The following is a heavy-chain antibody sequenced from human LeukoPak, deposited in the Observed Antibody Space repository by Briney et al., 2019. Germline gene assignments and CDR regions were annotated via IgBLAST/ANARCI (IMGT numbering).Heavy chain of an antibody. CDR1: GFIFNTYG. D-gene: IGHD1-26*01. V-gene: IGHV3-48*02. CDR3: ARWAATHYYSDY. Sequence: GGSLRLSCAASGFIFNTYGMNWVRQAPGKGLEWVSYISSSGGNIYYTDSVKGRFTISRDNAKNSLYLQMNSLRDEDTAVYYCARWAATHYYSDYWGQGALVTVSS. J-gene: IGHJ4*02. CDR2: ISSSGGNI.